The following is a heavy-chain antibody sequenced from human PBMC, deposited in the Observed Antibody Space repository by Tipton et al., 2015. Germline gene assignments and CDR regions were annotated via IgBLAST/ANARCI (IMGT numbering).Heavy chain of an antibody. CDR2: IYYSGIT. Sequence: TLSLTCSVSGGSVSSDSYYWSWIRQPPGKGLEWIGIIYYSGITNYNPSLESRVTISVDMSKDHFSLRLTSVAAADTAVYYCARLGRWLEVDFWGQGTLVTVSS. CDR1: GGSVSSDSYY. V-gene: IGHV4-61*03. J-gene: IGHJ4*02. D-gene: IGHD5-24*01. CDR3: ARLGRWLEVDF.